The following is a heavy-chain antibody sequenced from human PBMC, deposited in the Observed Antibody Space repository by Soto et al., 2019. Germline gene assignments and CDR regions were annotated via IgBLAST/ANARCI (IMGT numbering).Heavy chain of an antibody. CDR2: IYYSGST. V-gene: IGHV4-59*01. D-gene: IGHD6-13*01. Sequence: TSETLSLTCTVSGGSISSYYWSWIRQPPGKGLEWIGYIYYSGSTNYNPSLKSRVTISVDTSKNQFSLKLSSVTAADTAVYYCARDIGIAAAGTYYYYYGMDVWGQGTTVTSP. CDR3: ARDIGIAAAGTYYYYYGMDV. J-gene: IGHJ6*02. CDR1: GGSISSYY.